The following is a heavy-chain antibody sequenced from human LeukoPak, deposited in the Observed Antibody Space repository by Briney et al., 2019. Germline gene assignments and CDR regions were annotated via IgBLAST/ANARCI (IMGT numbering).Heavy chain of an antibody. J-gene: IGHJ6*03. D-gene: IGHD3-9*01. Sequence: SVKVSCKASGGTFTSYAISWVRQAPGQGLEWMGGIIPIIGTTNYAQKFQGRVTITADKSTSTAYMELSSLRSDDTAVYYCARNNRRKLRYFDWLDYYYYMDVWGKGTTVTVSS. V-gene: IGHV1-69*06. CDR2: IIPIIGTT. CDR3: ARNNRRKLRYFDWLDYYYYMDV. CDR1: GGTFTSYA.